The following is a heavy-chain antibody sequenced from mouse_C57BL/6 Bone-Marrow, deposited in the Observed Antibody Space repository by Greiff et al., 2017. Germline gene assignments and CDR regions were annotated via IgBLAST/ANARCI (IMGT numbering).Heavy chain of an antibody. J-gene: IGHJ2*01. CDR1: GYTFTSYW. D-gene: IGHD2-14*01. CDR3: ARSGGNFDY. V-gene: IGHV1-52*01. Sequence: QVQLQQPGAELVRPGSSVKLSCKASGYTFTSYWMHWVKQRPIQGLEWIGNIDPSHSETHYNQKFKDKATLTVDKSSSTAYMQRSSLTSEDSAVYYCARSGGNFDYWGQGTTLTVSS. CDR2: IDPSHSET.